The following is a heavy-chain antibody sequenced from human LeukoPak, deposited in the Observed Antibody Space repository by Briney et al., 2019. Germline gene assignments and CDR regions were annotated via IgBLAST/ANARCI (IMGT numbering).Heavy chain of an antibody. D-gene: IGHD6-13*01. J-gene: IGHJ3*02. CDR2: IYPGDSDT. CDR3: GRIPAAGSLKGSFDI. V-gene: IGHV5-51*01. CDR1: GYSFTSYW. Sequence: GESLKISCKGSGYSFTSYWIGWVRQMPGKGQEWMGIIYPGDSDTTYSPSFQGQVTISADKSISTAYLQWSSLKASDSAMYYCGRIPAAGSLKGSFDIWGQGTMVTVSS.